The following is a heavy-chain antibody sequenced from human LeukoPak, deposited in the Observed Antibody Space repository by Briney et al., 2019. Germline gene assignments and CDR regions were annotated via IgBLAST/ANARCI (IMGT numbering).Heavy chain of an antibody. CDR2: IYYSGST. CDR1: GGSISRYY. V-gene: IGHV4-59*01. Sequence: SETLSLTCTVSGGSISRYYWSWIRRPPGKGLEWIGYIYYSGSTNYNSSLKSRVTISVDTSKNQFSLKLSSVTAADTAVYYCARDRGIAAAGTKNQYYYYGMDVWGQGTTVTVSS. CDR3: ARDRGIAAAGTKNQYYYYGMDV. D-gene: IGHD6-13*01. J-gene: IGHJ6*02.